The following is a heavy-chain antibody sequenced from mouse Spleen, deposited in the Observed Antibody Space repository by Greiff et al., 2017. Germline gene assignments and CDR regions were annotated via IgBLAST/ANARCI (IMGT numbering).Heavy chain of an antibody. D-gene: IGHD2-4*01. CDR2: IWSDGST. V-gene: IGHV2-6-2*01. CDR3: ARHGVPYDYDGAHYAMDY. Sequence: VQVVESGPDLVAPSQSLSITCTVSGFSLTSYGVHWVRQPPGKGLEWLVVIWSDGSTTYNSALKSRLSISKDNSKSQVFLKMNSLQTDDTAMYYCARHGVPYDYDGAHYAMDYWGQGTSVTVSS. J-gene: IGHJ4*01. CDR1: GFSLTSYG.